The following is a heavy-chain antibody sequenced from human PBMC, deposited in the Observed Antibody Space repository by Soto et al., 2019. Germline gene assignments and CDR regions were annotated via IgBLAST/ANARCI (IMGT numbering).Heavy chain of an antibody. CDR2: ISSSGSTI. Sequence: GGSLRLSCAASGFTFSDYYMSWIRQAPGKGLEWVSYISSSGSTIYYADSVKGRFTISRDNAKNSLYLQMNSLRAEDTAVYYCERDRPKYCSGGSCSSPIDYWGQGTLVTVSS. V-gene: IGHV3-11*01. J-gene: IGHJ4*02. CDR3: ERDRPKYCSGGSCSSPIDY. D-gene: IGHD2-15*01. CDR1: GFTFSDYY.